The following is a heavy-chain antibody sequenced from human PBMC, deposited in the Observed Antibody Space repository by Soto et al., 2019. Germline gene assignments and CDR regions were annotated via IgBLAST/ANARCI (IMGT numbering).Heavy chain of an antibody. Sequence: EVQLVETGGGLIQPGGSLRLSCAASGFTVSSNYMSWVRQAPGKGLEWVSVIYSGGSTYYADSVKGRFTISRDNSKNTLYLQMNSLRAEDTAVYYCARDRLQVGSGSYYFDYWGQGTLVTVSS. D-gene: IGHD3-10*01. CDR3: ARDRLQVGSGSYYFDY. CDR1: GFTVSSNY. CDR2: IYSGGST. J-gene: IGHJ4*02. V-gene: IGHV3-53*02.